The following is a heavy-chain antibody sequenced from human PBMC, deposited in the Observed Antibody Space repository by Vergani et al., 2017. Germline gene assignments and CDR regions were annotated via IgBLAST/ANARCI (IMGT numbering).Heavy chain of an antibody. CDR1: GFTFSSYG. D-gene: IGHD5-24*01. V-gene: IGHV3-30*18. J-gene: IGHJ4*02. CDR2: ISYDGSNK. CDR3: AKDLEG. Sequence: QVQLVESGGGVVQPGRSLRLSCAASGFTFSSYGMHWVRQAPGKGLEWVAVISYDGSNKYYADSVKGRFTISRDKSKNTLYLQMNSLRAEDTAVYYCAKDLEGWGQGTLVTVSS.